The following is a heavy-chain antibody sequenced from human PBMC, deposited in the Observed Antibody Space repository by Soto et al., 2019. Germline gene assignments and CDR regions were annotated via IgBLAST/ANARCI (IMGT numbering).Heavy chain of an antibody. CDR2: ISYDGSNK. J-gene: IGHJ5*02. CDR3: ANLEYSSSGSDP. Sequence: QVQLVESGGGVVQPGRSLRLSCAASGFTFSSYGMHWVRQAPGKGLEWVAVISYDGSNKYYADSVKGRFTISRDNSKNTLYLQMNSLRAEDTAVYYCANLEYSSSGSDPWGQGTLVTVSS. D-gene: IGHD6-6*01. CDR1: GFTFSSYG. V-gene: IGHV3-30*18.